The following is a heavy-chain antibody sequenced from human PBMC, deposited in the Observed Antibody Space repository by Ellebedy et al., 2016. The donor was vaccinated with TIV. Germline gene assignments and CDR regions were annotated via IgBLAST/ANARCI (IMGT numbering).Heavy chain of an antibody. CDR3: ARDVWGGGWA. D-gene: IGHD6-19*01. CDR1: GFTFSRHW. CDR2: INCDGGFT. J-gene: IGHJ5*02. Sequence: PGGSLRLSCAASGFTFSRHWMHWIRQAPGKGLVWLSRINCDGGFTSHADFVKGRFTISRDNAKNTLYLQLSSLGAEDTAVYYCARDVWGGGWAWGQGTPVTVSS. V-gene: IGHV3-74*01.